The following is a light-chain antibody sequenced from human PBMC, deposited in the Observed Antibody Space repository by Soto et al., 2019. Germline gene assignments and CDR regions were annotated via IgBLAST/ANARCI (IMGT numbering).Light chain of an antibody. CDR3: QQYYSTPLT. J-gene: IGKJ4*01. V-gene: IGKV4-1*01. Sequence: IVMTQSPDSLAVSLGESATINCKSSQSVLYSPNNKNYLAWYQQKPGQPPKLLIYWASTRESGVPDRFSGSGSEKDFTLTISSLQAEDAAVYYCQQYYSTPLTFSGGTKVEI. CDR2: WAS. CDR1: QSVLYSPNNKNY.